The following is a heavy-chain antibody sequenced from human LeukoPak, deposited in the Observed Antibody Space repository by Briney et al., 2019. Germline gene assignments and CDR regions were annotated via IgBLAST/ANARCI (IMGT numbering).Heavy chain of an antibody. CDR2: IRYDGGNK. J-gene: IGHJ3*02. V-gene: IGHV3-30*02. Sequence: GGSLRLSCAASGFTFSSYGMHWVREAPRKGLGWVAFIRYDGGNKYYADSVKGRFTISRDNSKNTLYLQMNSMRAEDTAVYYCAKDGWFGESDAFDIWGQGTMVTVS. CDR3: AKDGWFGESDAFDI. CDR1: GFTFSSYG. D-gene: IGHD3-10*01.